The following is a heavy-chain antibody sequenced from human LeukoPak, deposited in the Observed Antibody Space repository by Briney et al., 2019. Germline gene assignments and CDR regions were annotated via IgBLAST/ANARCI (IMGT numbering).Heavy chain of an antibody. V-gene: IGHV1-2*02. CDR2: INPNSGGT. Sequence: ASVKVSCKASGYTFTGYYMHWVRQAPGQGLEWMEWINPNSGGTNYARKFQGRVTMTRDTSISTAYMELSRLRSDDTAVYYCASGYCSSTSCYYVYWGQGTLVTVSS. CDR1: GYTFTGYY. J-gene: IGHJ4*02. D-gene: IGHD2-2*01. CDR3: ASGYCSSTSCYYVY.